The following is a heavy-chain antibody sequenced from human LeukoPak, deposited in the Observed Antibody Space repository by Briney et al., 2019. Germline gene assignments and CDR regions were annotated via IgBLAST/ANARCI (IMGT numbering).Heavy chain of an antibody. J-gene: IGHJ2*01. V-gene: IGHV4-38-2*01. CDR3: ARKPNWYFDL. CDR1: GYSISSGYY. CDR2: IYQSGST. Sequence: SETLSLICAVSGYSISSGYYWGWLRQSPGKGLEWIGSIYQSGSTHYNPSLKSRGTISVDTSKNQFSLKLSSVTAADTAVYYCARKPNWYFDLWGRGTLVTVSS.